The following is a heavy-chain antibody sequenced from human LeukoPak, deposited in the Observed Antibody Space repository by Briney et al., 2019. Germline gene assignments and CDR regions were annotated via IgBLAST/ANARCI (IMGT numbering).Heavy chain of an antibody. D-gene: IGHD3-3*01. CDR2: IYYSGST. CDR3: ARYDFNKFFDY. V-gene: IGHV4-59*01. J-gene: IGHJ4*02. Sequence: SETLSLTCTVSGDSISSYYWSWIRQPPGKGLEWIGYIYYSGSTNYNPSLKSRVTISVDTSKNQFSLKLSSVTAADTAVYYCARYDFNKFFDYWGQGTLVTVSS. CDR1: GDSISSYY.